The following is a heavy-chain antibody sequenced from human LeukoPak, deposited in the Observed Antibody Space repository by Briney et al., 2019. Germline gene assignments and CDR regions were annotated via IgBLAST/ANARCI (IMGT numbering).Heavy chain of an antibody. CDR2: ISSSSSYI. Sequence: GGSLRLSCAVSGFTFSSYSMNWVRQAPGKGLEWVSSISSSSSYIYYADSVKGRFTISRDNAKNSLYLQMNSLRAEDTAVYYCARAAMVRGVIGWFDPWGQGTLVTVSS. CDR3: ARAAMVRGVIGWFDP. D-gene: IGHD3-10*01. J-gene: IGHJ5*02. V-gene: IGHV3-21*01. CDR1: GFTFSSYS.